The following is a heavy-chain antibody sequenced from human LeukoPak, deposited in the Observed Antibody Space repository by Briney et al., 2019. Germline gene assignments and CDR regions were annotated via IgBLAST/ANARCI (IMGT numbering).Heavy chain of an antibody. CDR1: GFTVSSNY. Sequence: PGGSVRLSCAASGFTVSSNYMSWVRQAPGEGLEWVSVIYSGGSTYYADSVKGRFTISRDNSKNTLYLQMNSLRAEDTAVYYCARDSAMVRGVIAWGQGTLATVSS. CDR2: IYSGGST. J-gene: IGHJ5*02. CDR3: ARDSAMVRGVIA. D-gene: IGHD3-10*01. V-gene: IGHV3-66*01.